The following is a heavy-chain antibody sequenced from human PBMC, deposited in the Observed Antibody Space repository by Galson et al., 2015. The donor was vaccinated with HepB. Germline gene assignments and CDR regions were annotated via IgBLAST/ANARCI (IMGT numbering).Heavy chain of an antibody. Sequence: SVKVSCKASGYTFTGYYMHWVRQAPGQGLEWMGWINPNSGGTNYAQKFQGRVTMTRDTSISTAYMELSRLRSDDTAMYYCARDRRYCSSTSCYRGDAFDIWGQGTMVTVSS. CDR1: GYTFTGYY. J-gene: IGHJ3*02. CDR2: INPNSGGT. V-gene: IGHV1-2*02. CDR3: ARDRRYCSSTSCYRGDAFDI. D-gene: IGHD2-2*02.